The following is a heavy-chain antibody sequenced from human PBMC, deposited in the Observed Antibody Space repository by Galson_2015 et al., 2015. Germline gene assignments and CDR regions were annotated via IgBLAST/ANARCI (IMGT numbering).Heavy chain of an antibody. V-gene: IGHV3-48*01. D-gene: IGHD2-21*02. J-gene: IGHJ6*02. Sequence: SLRLSCAASGFTFSSYSMNWVRQAPGKGLEWVSYISSSSSTIYYADSVKGRFTISRDNAKNSLYLQMNSLRAEDTAVYYCASAYCGGDCYSGPYYYGMDVWGQGTTVTVSS. CDR3: ASAYCGGDCYSGPYYYGMDV. CDR2: ISSSSSTI. CDR1: GFTFSSYS.